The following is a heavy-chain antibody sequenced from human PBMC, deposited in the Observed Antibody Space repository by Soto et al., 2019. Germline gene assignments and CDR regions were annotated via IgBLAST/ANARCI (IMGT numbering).Heavy chain of an antibody. CDR1: GFTFSTYG. J-gene: IGHJ3*02. Sequence: QVQLVESGGGVVQPGRSLRLSCVASGFTFSTYGMYWVRQAPGKGLEWVAVLSYDGSDKYYADSVKGRFTISSDNSKNTLYLQMNSLRAEDTAVYYCSKDQSHDFDIWGQGTMVTVSS. CDR3: SKDQSHDFDI. V-gene: IGHV3-30*18. CDR2: LSYDGSDK.